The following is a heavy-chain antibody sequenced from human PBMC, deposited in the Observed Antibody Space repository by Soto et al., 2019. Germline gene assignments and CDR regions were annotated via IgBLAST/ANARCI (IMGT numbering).Heavy chain of an antibody. V-gene: IGHV4-59*01. CDR3: ARGERKVNWRPYFDT. Sequence: SETLSLTCTVSGDSLSLYYWSWIRLSPGKGLEWIGYIYSTGSSNQNPSLRDRVAVSADASKNQFYLTLSSMTAADTAVYYCARGERKVNWRPYFDTWGQGIQVTVPQ. J-gene: IGHJ5*02. CDR1: GDSLSLYY. CDR2: IYSTGSS. D-gene: IGHD1-26*01.